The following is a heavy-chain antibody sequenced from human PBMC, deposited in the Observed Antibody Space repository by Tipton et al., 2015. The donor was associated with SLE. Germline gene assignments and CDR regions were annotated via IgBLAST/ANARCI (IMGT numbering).Heavy chain of an antibody. V-gene: IGHV4-39*01. CDR1: GGSISSSSYY. Sequence: TLSLTCTVSGGSISSSSYYWGWIRQPPGKGLEWIGSIYYSGSTYYNPSLKSRVTISVNTSKNQFSLKLSSVTAADTAVYYCAAGIAVAGYWGQGTLVTVSS. J-gene: IGHJ4*02. D-gene: IGHD6-19*01. CDR2: IYYSGST. CDR3: AAGIAVAGY.